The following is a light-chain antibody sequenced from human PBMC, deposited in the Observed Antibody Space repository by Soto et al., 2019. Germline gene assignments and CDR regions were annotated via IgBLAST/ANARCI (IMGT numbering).Light chain of an antibody. J-gene: IGKJ1*01. Sequence: EIVMTQSPATLSVSPGERATLSCRASQSVSSNLAWYQQKPGQAPRLLIYGASTRATGNPARFSGSGSGTEFTLTIRGLQSVVLADYYSQAYNNWPWTFGQGTKVEIK. V-gene: IGKV3-15*01. CDR1: QSVSSN. CDR2: GAS. CDR3: QAYNNWPWT.